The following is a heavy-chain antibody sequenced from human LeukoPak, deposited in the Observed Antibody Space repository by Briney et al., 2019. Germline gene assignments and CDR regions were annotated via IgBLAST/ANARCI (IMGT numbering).Heavy chain of an antibody. Sequence: PSETLSLTCAVSGYSISSGYYWGWIRQPPGKGLEWIGSIYHSGSTYYNPSLKSRVTISVDTSKNQFSLKLSSVTAADTAVYYCARGWAYCSGGSCFCGWFDPWGQGTLVTVSS. D-gene: IGHD2-15*01. CDR1: GYSISSGYY. J-gene: IGHJ5*02. V-gene: IGHV4-38-2*01. CDR2: IYHSGST. CDR3: ARGWAYCSGGSCFCGWFDP.